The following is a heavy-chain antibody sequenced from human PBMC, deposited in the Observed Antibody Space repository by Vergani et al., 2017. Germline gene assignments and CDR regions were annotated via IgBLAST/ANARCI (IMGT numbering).Heavy chain of an antibody. J-gene: IGHJ3*02. CDR1: GFTFSSYS. CDR2: IRYDGSNK. V-gene: IGHV3-30*02. CDR3: AKDWSDPPDAFDI. Sequence: VQLVESGGGLVQPGGSLRLSCAASGFTFSSYSMNWVRQAPGKGLEWVAFIRYDGSNKYYADSVKGRFTISRDNSKNTLYMQMNSLRAEDTAVYYCAKDWSDPPDAFDIWGQGTMVTVSS.